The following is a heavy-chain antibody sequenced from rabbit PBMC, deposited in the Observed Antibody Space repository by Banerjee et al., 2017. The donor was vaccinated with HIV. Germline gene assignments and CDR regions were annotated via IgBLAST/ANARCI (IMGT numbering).Heavy chain of an antibody. J-gene: IGHJ4*01. D-gene: IGHD1-1*01. CDR2: IYAGSSGST. CDR3: ARDLGSASGGYYLGL. CDR1: GFSFSSSSW. V-gene: IGHV1S45*01. Sequence: QEQLEESGGDLVKPEGSLTLTCTASGFSFSSSSWICWVRQAPGKGLEWIACIYAGSSGSTYYASWAKGRFTISKTSSTTVTLQMTSLTAADTATFFCARDLGSASGGYYLGLWGPGTLVTVS.